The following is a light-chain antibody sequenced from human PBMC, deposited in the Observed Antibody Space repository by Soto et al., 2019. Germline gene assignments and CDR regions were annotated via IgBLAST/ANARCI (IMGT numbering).Light chain of an antibody. J-gene: IGKJ4*01. CDR1: QSIRSY. Sequence: EIVLPQSPATLSLSTGDSATLSCRASQSIRSYLAWYQQKRGQAPRLLIYDASNRATGIPARFSGSGSGTDFSLTISSLEPEDFAVYYCQQRSSWPLTFGGGTKVDIK. CDR2: DAS. CDR3: QQRSSWPLT. V-gene: IGKV3-11*01.